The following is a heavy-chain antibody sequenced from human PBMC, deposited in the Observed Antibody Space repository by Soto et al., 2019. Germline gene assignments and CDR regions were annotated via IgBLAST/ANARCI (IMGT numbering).Heavy chain of an antibody. CDR3: AGGNVTLGAFDI. CDR2: ISGSGGST. Sequence: SLRVCWAASGGNCIGYAVSWVRQAPGKGLEWVSAISGSGGSTYYADSVKGRFTISRDNSKNTLYLQMNSLRAEDTAVYYCAGGNVTLGAFDIWGQGTMVPV. CDR1: GGNCIGYA. D-gene: IGHD2-15*01. V-gene: IGHV3-23*01. J-gene: IGHJ3*02.